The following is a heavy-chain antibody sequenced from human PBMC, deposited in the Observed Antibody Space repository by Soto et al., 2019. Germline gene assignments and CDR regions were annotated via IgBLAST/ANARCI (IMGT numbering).Heavy chain of an antibody. CDR2: INPSGGST. V-gene: IGHV1-46*03. D-gene: IGHD4-17*01. CDR1: GYTFTSYY. Sequence: ASVKVSCKASGYTFTSYYMHWVRQAPGQGLEWMGIINPSGGSTSYAQKFQGRVTMTRDTSTSTVYMELSSLRSEDTAVYYCASGVVTRYGDYGTYYYYYMDVWGKGTTVTVSS. J-gene: IGHJ6*03. CDR3: ASGVVTRYGDYGTYYYYYMDV.